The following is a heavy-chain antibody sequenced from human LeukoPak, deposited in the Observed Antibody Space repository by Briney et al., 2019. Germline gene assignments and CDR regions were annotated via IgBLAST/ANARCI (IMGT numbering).Heavy chain of an antibody. CDR3: TRDTASVTTYGMDV. V-gene: IGHV3-49*04. CDR2: IRSKAYGGTT. Sequence: GGSLRLSCAASGFTFSSYAMNWVRQAPGKGLEWVGFIRSKAYGGTTEYAASVKGRFTISRDDSKSIAYLQMNSLKTEDTAVYYCTRDTASVTTYGMDVWGQGTTVTVSS. D-gene: IGHD4-17*01. CDR1: GFTFSSYA. J-gene: IGHJ6*02.